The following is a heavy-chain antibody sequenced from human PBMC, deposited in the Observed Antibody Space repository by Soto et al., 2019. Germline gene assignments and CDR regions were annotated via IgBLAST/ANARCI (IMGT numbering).Heavy chain of an antibody. CDR3: ARSRDTVTTYGYYYYGMDV. V-gene: IGHV3-74*01. Sequence: GGSLRLSCAASGFTFSSDWMHWVRQAPGKGLVWVSRINSDGSSTRYADSVKGRFTISRDNAKNTLYLQMNSLRAEDTAVYYCARSRDTVTTYGYYYYGMDVWGQGTTVTVSS. CDR2: INSDGSST. D-gene: IGHD4-17*01. J-gene: IGHJ6*02. CDR1: GFTFSSDW.